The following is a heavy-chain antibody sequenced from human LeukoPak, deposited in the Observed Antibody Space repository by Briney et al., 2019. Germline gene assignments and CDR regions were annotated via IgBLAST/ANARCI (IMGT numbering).Heavy chain of an antibody. CDR1: GFTFSDYY. J-gene: IGHJ4*02. Sequence: GGSLRLSCAASGFTFSDYYMSWIRQAPGKGLEWVASINPDGNKKYSADSVKGRFTISRDNAENSLYLQMNSLRVEDTAFYYCARDLAYSRLDYWGQGMLVTVSS. CDR2: INPDGNKK. CDR3: ARDLAYSRLDY. V-gene: IGHV3-7*01. D-gene: IGHD5-18*01.